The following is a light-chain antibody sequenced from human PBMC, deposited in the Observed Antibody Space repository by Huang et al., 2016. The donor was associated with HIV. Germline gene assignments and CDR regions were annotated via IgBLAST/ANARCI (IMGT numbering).Light chain of an antibody. CDR2: DAP. CDR3: QQRSNWPPMYT. CDR1: QSVSTY. Sequence: EIVLTQSPATLSLSPGERATLSCRASQSVSTYFAWYQQKPGQAPRLLIYDAPNRATGLPARFSGVGSGTDFTLTISNLEPEDFAVYYCQQRSNWPPMYTFGQGTKLEIK. V-gene: IGKV3-11*01. J-gene: IGKJ2*01.